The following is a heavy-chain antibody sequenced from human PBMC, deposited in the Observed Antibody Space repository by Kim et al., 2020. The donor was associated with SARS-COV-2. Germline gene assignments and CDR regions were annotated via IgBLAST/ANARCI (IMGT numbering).Heavy chain of an antibody. CDR1: GFTLSSYA. CDR2: IYSDGSST. CDR3: AKGGRSYGPAEFDF. Sequence: GGSLRLSCAASGFTLSSYAMNWVRQAPGKGLEWVSVIYSDGSSTYYADSVKGRFTISRDNSKNTLYLQMNNLRVEDTAVYYCAKGGRSYGPAEFDFWGQGPLVTVSS. D-gene: IGHD5-18*01. V-gene: IGHV3-23*03. J-gene: IGHJ4*02.